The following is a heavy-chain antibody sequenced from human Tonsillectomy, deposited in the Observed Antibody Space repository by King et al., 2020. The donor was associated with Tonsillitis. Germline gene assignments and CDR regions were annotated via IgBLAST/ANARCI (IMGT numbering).Heavy chain of an antibody. CDR1: GFTFSDFS. CDR2: IIGGSSHI. CDR3: ARSGRDAFDI. J-gene: IGHJ3*02. V-gene: IGHV3-21*01. Sequence: VQLVESGGGLVKPGGSLRLSCAASGFTFSDFSMNWVRQAPEQGLEWVSFIIGGSSHIYYAESVKGRFTISRDNAKNSLYLQMNSLRAEDTAVYYCARSGRDAFDIWGQGTMVTVTS.